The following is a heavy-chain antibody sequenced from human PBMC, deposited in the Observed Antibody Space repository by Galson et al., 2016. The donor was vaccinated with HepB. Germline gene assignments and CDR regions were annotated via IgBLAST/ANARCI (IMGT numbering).Heavy chain of an antibody. V-gene: IGHV4-31*03. CDR3: ARGVYCGVDCHSTHEY. CDR1: GGSISSGGYY. CDR2: IYYSRIT. Sequence: TLSLTCTVSGGSISSGGYYWSWIRQHPGKGLEWIGYIYYSRITDYNPSLKSRVTISVDMPKNQFSLKLRSVTAADTAVYYCARGVYCGVDCHSTHEYWGQGTLVTVSS. J-gene: IGHJ4*02. D-gene: IGHD2-21*02.